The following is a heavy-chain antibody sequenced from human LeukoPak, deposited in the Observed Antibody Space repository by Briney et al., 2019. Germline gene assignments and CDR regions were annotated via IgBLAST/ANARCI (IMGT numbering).Heavy chain of an antibody. D-gene: IGHD3-22*01. V-gene: IGHV3-23*01. CDR1: GFTFSSCA. CDR2: ISGSGGST. CDR3: AKDRLPKYYYDSSGYYPDAFDI. J-gene: IGHJ3*02. Sequence: PGGSLRLSCAASGFTFSSCAMSWVRQAPGKGLEWVSAISGSGGSTYYADSVKGRFTISRDNSKNTLYLQMNSLRAEDTAVYYCAKDRLPKYYYDSSGYYPDAFDIWGQGTMVTVSS.